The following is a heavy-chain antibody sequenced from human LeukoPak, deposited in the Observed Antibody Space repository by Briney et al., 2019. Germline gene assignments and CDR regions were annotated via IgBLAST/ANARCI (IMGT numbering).Heavy chain of an antibody. Sequence: GESLKISCKTSGYSFSSYWIGWVRQTPGKGLECMGIIYPGDSDTKYSPSFEGQVTISVDKSSSTAYLQLSSLKASDTAMYFCARHGAPSNYGGYYYGMDVWGQGTTVTVSS. CDR3: ARHGAPSNYGGYYYGMDV. CDR1: GYSFSSYW. D-gene: IGHD4-23*01. CDR2: IYPGDSDT. V-gene: IGHV5-51*01. J-gene: IGHJ6*02.